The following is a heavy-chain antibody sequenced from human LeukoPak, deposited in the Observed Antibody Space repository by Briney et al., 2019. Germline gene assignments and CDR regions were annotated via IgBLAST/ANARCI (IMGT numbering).Heavy chain of an antibody. J-gene: IGHJ2*01. CDR2: ISSSGSTI. D-gene: IGHD3-22*01. CDR1: GFTFSSYE. Sequence: PGGSLRLSCAASGFTFSSYEMNWVRQAPGKGLEWVSYISSSGSTIYYADSVKGRFTISRDNSKNTLYLQMDSLRGEDTAMYFCTREKSVVVPSSYYYFDVWGRGTLVTVAS. CDR3: TREKSVVVPSSYYYFDV. V-gene: IGHV3-48*03.